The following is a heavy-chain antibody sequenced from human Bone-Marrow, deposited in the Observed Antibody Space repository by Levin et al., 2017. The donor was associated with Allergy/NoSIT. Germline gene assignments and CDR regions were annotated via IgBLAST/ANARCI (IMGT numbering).Heavy chain of an antibody. Sequence: GGSLRLSCAASGFTFSTYWMTWVRQAPGMGLEWVANIKQDGSDKNYVDSVKGRFTISRDNAENSLYLQMSSLRAEDTAVYYCARIVTTPRADAFDIWGQERMVTVSS. CDR1: GFTFSTYW. J-gene: IGHJ3*02. V-gene: IGHV3-7*01. D-gene: IGHD5-12*01. CDR2: IKQDGSDK. CDR3: ARIVTTPRADAFDI.